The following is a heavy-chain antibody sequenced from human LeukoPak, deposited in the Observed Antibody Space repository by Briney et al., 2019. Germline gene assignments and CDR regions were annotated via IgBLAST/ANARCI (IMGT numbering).Heavy chain of an antibody. CDR2: IIPIFGTA. Sequence: SVRVSCKASGGTFSSYAISWVRQAPGQGLEWMGGIIPIFGTANYAQKFQGRVTITADESTSTAYMELSSLRSEDTAVYYCASIATYSSSLAGWFDPWGQGTLVTVSS. CDR3: ASIATYSSSLAGWFDP. J-gene: IGHJ5*02. V-gene: IGHV1-69*13. D-gene: IGHD6-6*01. CDR1: GGTFSSYA.